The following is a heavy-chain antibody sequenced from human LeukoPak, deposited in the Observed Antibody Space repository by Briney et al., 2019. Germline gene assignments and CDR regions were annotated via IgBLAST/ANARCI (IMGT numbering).Heavy chain of an antibody. D-gene: IGHD2-15*01. CDR2: INPNSGGT. Sequence: ASVKVSCKASGYTFTGYYMHWVRQAPGQGLEWMGWINPNSGGTNYAQKFQGRVTMTRDTSISTAYMELSRLRSDDTAVYYCARGTPEYCSGGSCYPPLDYWGQGTLVTVSS. CDR1: GYTFTGYY. CDR3: ARGTPEYCSGGSCYPPLDY. V-gene: IGHV1-2*02. J-gene: IGHJ4*02.